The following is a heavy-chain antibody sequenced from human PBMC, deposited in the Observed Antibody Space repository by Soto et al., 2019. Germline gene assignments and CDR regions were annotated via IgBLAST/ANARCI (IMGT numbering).Heavy chain of an antibody. D-gene: IGHD3-3*01. CDR2: IKQDGSEK. J-gene: IGHJ4*02. CDR1: GFTFSSYW. Sequence: EVQLVESGGGLVQPGGSLRLSCAASGFTFSSYWMSWVRQAPGKGLEWVANIKQDGSEKYYVDSVKGRFTISRDNAKKSLDLQMNSLRAEDTAVYYCARVGYDFWSGQAFDYWGQGTLVTVSS. CDR3: ARVGYDFWSGQAFDY. V-gene: IGHV3-7*01.